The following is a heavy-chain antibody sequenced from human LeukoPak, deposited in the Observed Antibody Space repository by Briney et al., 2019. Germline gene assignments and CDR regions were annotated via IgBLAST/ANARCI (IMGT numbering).Heavy chain of an antibody. D-gene: IGHD3-16*01. J-gene: IGHJ4*02. CDR2: IYYSGST. CDR3: ARAGLGRFLRILDY. Sequence: SQTLSLTCTVSGGSISSGDYYWSWIRQPPGKGLEWIGYIYYSGSTYYNPSPKSRVTISVDTSKNQFSLKLSSVTAADTAVYYCARAGLGRFLRILDYWGQGTLVTVSS. CDR1: GGSISSGDYY. V-gene: IGHV4-30-4*08.